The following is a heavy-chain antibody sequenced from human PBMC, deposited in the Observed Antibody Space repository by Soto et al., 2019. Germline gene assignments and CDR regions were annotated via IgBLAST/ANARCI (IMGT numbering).Heavy chain of an antibody. CDR3: ARVGGSSSPLYYYGMDV. CDR2: IIPFFGTA. J-gene: IGHJ6*02. CDR1: GGTLSSYA. V-gene: IGHV1-69*06. Sequence: ASVKVSCKASGGTLSSYAISWVRQAPGQGLEWMGGIIPFFGTANYAQKFQGRVTITADKSTSTAYMELSSLRSEDTAVYYCARVGGSSSPLYYYGMDVWGQGTTVTVSS. D-gene: IGHD6-6*01.